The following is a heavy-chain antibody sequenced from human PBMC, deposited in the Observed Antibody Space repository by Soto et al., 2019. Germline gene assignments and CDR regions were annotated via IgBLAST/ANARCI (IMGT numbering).Heavy chain of an antibody. J-gene: IGHJ4*02. Sequence: GESLKISCKGSGYSFTSYWISWVRQMPGKGLEWMGRIDPSDSYTNYSPSFQGHVTISADKSISTAYLQWSSLKASDTVMYYCARHFPPVDTASFDYWGQGTLVTVSS. CDR3: ARHFPPVDTASFDY. CDR2: IDPSDSYT. V-gene: IGHV5-10-1*01. D-gene: IGHD5-18*01. CDR1: GYSFTSYW.